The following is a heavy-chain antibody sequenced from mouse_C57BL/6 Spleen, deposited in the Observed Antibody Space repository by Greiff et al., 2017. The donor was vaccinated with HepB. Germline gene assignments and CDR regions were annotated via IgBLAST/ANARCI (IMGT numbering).Heavy chain of an antibody. J-gene: IGHJ4*01. Sequence: EVQLQQSGPGLVKPSHSLSLTCSVTGYSFTSGYYWNRLRQFPGNKLEFMGYISYDGSNNYNPSLKNRISITRDTSKNQFFLKLNSVTTEDTATYYCAREGYAMDYWGQGTSVTVSS. CDR3: AREGYAMDY. CDR2: ISYDGSN. CDR1: GYSFTSGYY. V-gene: IGHV3-6*01.